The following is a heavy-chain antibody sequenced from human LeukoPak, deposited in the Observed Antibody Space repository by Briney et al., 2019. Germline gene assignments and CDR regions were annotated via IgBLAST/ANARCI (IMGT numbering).Heavy chain of an antibody. CDR3: ALVVPAWMDV. V-gene: IGHV3-48*04. J-gene: IGHJ6*04. Sequence: GGPLRLSCAASGFTFSSYSMNWVRQAPGKGLEWASYISSSSSTIYYADSVKGRFTISRDNAKNSLYLQMNSLRAEDTAVYYCALVVPAWMDVWGKGTTVTVSS. D-gene: IGHD2-2*01. CDR1: GFTFSSYS. CDR2: ISSSSSTI.